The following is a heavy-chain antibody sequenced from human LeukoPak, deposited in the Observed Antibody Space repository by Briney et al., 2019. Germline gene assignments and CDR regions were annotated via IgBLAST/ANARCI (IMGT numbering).Heavy chain of an antibody. CDR1: GGSISSYY. Sequence: RPSETLSLTCTVSGGSISSYYWSWIRQPPGKGLEWIGYIYYSGSTNYNPSLKSRVTISVDTSKNQFSLKLGSVTAADTAVYYCAREAPAGSAAFDIWGQGTMVTVSS. J-gene: IGHJ3*02. CDR3: AREAPAGSAAFDI. D-gene: IGHD3-10*01. V-gene: IGHV4-59*01. CDR2: IYYSGST.